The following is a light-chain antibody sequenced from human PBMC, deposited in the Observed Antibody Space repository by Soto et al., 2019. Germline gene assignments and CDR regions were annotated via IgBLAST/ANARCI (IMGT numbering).Light chain of an antibody. V-gene: IGKV3-15*01. J-gene: IGKJ1*01. CDR3: QQYNNWPGT. Sequence: EIVMTQSPATLSVSPGERATLSCRASQSVSSNLAWYQQKPGQAPRLLIYGASTRATGIPARFSGSGSGTGFTLTISSLQSEDFAVYYCQQYNNWPGTXGQGTKVDIK. CDR1: QSVSSN. CDR2: GAS.